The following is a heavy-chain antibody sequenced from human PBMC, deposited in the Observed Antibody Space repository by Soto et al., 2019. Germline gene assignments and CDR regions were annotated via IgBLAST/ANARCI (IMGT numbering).Heavy chain of an antibody. J-gene: IGHJ6*02. V-gene: IGHV3-66*01. D-gene: IGHD1-7*01. CDR3: ARDPPETTDYGLDV. CDR1: GFTVNSHF. CDR2: IYTDRST. Sequence: EVQLMESGGGLVQPGGSLRLSCAASGFTVNSHFMSWVRQAPGKGLEWVSFIYTDRSTYYAGSVKGRFTISRDDSENTVHLQMNSLRAEDTAVYYCARDPPETTDYGLDVWGQGTTVTVSS.